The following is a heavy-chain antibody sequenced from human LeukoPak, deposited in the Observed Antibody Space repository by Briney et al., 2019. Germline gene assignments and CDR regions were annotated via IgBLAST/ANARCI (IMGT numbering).Heavy chain of an antibody. CDR1: GGTFSSYA. CDR3: ARGEVGATTYYFDY. V-gene: IGHV1-69*05. J-gene: IGHJ4*02. CDR2: IIPIFGTA. D-gene: IGHD1-26*01. Sequence: GASVKVSCKASGGTFSSYAISWVRQAPGQGLEWVGGIIPIFGTANYAQKFQGRVTITTDESTSTAYMELSSLRSEDTAVYYCARGEVGATTYYFDYWGQGTLVTVSS.